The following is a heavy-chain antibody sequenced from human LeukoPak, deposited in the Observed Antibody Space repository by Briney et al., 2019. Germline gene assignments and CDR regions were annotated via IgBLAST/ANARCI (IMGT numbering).Heavy chain of an antibody. Sequence: GGSLRLSCAASGFTFSNAWMSWVRQAPGKGLEWVGRIKSKTDGGTTDYAAPVKGRFTISRDDSKNTLYLQMNSLKTEDTAVXXCTTXDXXDLRGYYYYMDVWGKGTTVTVSS. V-gene: IGHV3-15*01. CDR1: GFTFSNAW. J-gene: IGHJ6*03. CDR2: IKSKTDGGTT. D-gene: IGHD4-17*01. CDR3: TTXDXXDLRGYYYYMDV.